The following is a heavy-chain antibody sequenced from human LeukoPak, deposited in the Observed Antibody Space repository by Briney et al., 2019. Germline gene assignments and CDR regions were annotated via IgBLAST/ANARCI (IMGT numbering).Heavy chain of an antibody. V-gene: IGHV4-34*01. Sequence: SETLSLTCAVYGGSFSGYYWSWIRQPPGKGLEWIGSIYYSGSTYYNPSLKSRVTISVDTSKNQFSLKLSSVTAADTAVYYCARLRRDTPRFLFDYWGQGTLVTVSS. J-gene: IGHJ4*02. CDR1: GGSFSGYY. D-gene: IGHD2-15*01. CDR3: ARLRRDTPRFLFDY. CDR2: IYYSGST.